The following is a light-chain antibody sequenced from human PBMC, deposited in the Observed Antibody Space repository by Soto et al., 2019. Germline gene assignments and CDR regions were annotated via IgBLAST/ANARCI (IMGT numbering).Light chain of an antibody. J-gene: IGKJ4*01. CDR1: QSVSSY. V-gene: IGKV3-11*01. Sequence: EIVLTQSPATLSLSPGERATLSCRASQSVSSYLAWYQQKPGQAPRLLIYDASNRATGIPARFSGSGSGKDFTLTISSIEPEDFAIYYCQQRSNWPPVTFGGGTKVEIK. CDR3: QQRSNWPPVT. CDR2: DAS.